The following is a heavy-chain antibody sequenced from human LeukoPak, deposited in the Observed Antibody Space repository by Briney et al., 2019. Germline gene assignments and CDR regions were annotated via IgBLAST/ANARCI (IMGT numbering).Heavy chain of an antibody. CDR3: ARGPNSGYARGWFDP. CDR1: GFTFDDYG. D-gene: IGHD5-12*01. CDR2: INWNGGST. V-gene: IGHV3-20*04. J-gene: IGHJ5*02. Sequence: GGSLRLSCAASGFTFDDYGMSWVRQAPGKWLEWVSGINWNGGSTGYADSVKGRFTISRDNAKNSLYLQMNSLRAEDTALYYCARGPNSGYARGWFDPWGQGTLVTVSS.